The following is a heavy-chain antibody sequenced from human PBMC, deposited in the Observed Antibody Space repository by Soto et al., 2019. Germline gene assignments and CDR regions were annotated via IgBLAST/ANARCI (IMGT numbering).Heavy chain of an antibody. CDR2: SSYT. J-gene: IGHJ6*02. CDR3: ARGSPGYSYGPLWYYGMDV. D-gene: IGHD5-18*01. Sequence: SSYTNYADSVKGRFTISRDNAKNSLYLQMNSLRAEDTAVYYCARGSPGYSYGPLWYYGMDVWGQGTTVTVSS. V-gene: IGHV3-11*05.